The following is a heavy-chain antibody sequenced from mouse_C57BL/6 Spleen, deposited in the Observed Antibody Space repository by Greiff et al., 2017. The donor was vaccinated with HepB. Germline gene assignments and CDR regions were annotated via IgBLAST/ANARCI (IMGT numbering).Heavy chain of an antibody. CDR1: GYTFTSYW. Sequence: QVQLQQPGTELVKPGASVKLSCKASGYTFTSYWMHWVKQRPGQGLEWIGNINPSNGGTNYNEKFKSKATLTVDKSSSTAYMQLSSLTSEDSAVYYCARSLYYGSSYLYYFDYWGQGTTLTVSS. CDR3: ARSLYYGSSYLYYFDY. J-gene: IGHJ2*01. V-gene: IGHV1-53*01. D-gene: IGHD1-1*01. CDR2: INPSNGGT.